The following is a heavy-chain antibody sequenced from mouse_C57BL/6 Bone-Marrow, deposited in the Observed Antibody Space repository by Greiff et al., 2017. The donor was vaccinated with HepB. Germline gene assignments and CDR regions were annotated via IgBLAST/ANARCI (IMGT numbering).Heavy chain of an antibody. J-gene: IGHJ2*01. CDR3: ARCGNLYYFDY. CDR2: IDPSDSYT. Sequence: QVQLQQPGAELVMPGASVKLSCKASGYTFTSYWMHWVKQRPGQGLEWIGEIDPSDSYTNYNQKFKGKSTLTVDKSSSTAYMQLSSLTSEDSAVYYCARCGNLYYFDYWGQGTTLTVSS. CDR1: GYTFTSYW. V-gene: IGHV1-69*01. D-gene: IGHD2-1*01.